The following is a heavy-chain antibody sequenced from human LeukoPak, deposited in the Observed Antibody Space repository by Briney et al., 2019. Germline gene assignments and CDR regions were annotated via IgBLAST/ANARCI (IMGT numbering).Heavy chain of an antibody. Sequence: GGSLRLSCVGSGFTFTSYPMYWVRQAPGKGLEYVSAINQDGGTTYYANSVKGRFTISRDNSENTLYLQMGSLRTEDMAVYCCARRYCSGPNCYAFDYWGQGTLVTVSS. V-gene: IGHV3-64*01. CDR2: INQDGGTT. J-gene: IGHJ4*02. CDR3: ARRYCSGPNCYAFDY. D-gene: IGHD2-15*01. CDR1: GFTFTSYP.